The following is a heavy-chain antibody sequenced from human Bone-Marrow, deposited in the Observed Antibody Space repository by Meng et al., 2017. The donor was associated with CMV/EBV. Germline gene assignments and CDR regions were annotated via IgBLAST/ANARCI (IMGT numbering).Heavy chain of an antibody. CDR2: ISSSSSYI. Sequence: GGSLRFSCAASGFTFSSYSMNWVRQAPGKGLEWVSSISSSSSYIYYADSVKGRFTISRDNAKNSLYLQMNSLRAEDTAVYYCARVDSGWLHIDYWGQGTLVTVSS. D-gene: IGHD6-19*01. CDR3: ARVDSGWLHIDY. V-gene: IGHV3-21*01. CDR1: GFTFSSYS. J-gene: IGHJ4*02.